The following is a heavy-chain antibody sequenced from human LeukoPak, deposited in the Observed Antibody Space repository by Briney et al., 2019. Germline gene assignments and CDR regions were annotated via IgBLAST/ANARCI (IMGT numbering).Heavy chain of an antibody. CDR2: IYYSGST. CDR3: ARHGHSGYFDY. J-gene: IGHJ4*02. Sequence: PSETLSLTCTVAGGSISSSSYYWGWIRQPPGKGLEWIGSIYYSGSTYYNPSLKSRVTISVDTSKNQFSLKLSSVTAADTAVYYCARHGHSGYFDYWGQGTLVTVSS. D-gene: IGHD1-26*01. V-gene: IGHV4-39*01. CDR1: GGSISSSSYY.